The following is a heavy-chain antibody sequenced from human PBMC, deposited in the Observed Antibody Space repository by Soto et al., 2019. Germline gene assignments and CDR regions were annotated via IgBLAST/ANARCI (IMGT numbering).Heavy chain of an antibody. CDR1: GGTFSSYA. Sequence: QVQLVQSGAEVKKPGSSVKVSCKASGGTFSSYAISGVRQAPGQGLEWMGGIIPIFGTANYAQKFQGRGTITADEXXSXAXXELSSLRSEDTAVYYCARALVRAARIYYYYYGMDVWGQGTTVTVSS. CDR3: ARALVRAARIYYYYYGMDV. J-gene: IGHJ6*02. V-gene: IGHV1-69*12. D-gene: IGHD6-25*01. CDR2: IIPIFGTA.